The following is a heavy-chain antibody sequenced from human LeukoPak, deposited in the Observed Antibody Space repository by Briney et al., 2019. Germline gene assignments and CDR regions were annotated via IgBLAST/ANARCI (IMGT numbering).Heavy chain of an antibody. CDR2: IYYSGST. J-gene: IGHJ4*02. CDR3: ARESDYGYYFDY. Sequence: SETLSLTCTVSGGSISSYYWSWIRQPPGKGLERIGYIYYSGSTNYNPSLKSRVTISVDTSKNQFSLKLSSVTAADTAVYYCARESDYGYYFDYWGQGTLVTVSS. CDR1: GGSISSYY. V-gene: IGHV4-59*01. D-gene: IGHD3-16*01.